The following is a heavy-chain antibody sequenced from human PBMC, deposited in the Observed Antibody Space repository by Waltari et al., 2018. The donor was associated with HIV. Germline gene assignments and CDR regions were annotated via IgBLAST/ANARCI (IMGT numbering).Heavy chain of an antibody. CDR3: AKAVMETAVSSPVDC. Sequence: EVQLVEYGGGLVQPGGSLRLSCPASGFTFNNFAMSWGRQAPGSALEWVVVRGARGVTTYYAGSVKGRFTVSRDNFKNTVYLQMNSLRAGDTAIYYCAKAVMETAVSSPVDCWGQGALVPVSS. CDR1: GFTFNNFA. J-gene: IGHJ4*02. CDR2: RGARGVTT. V-gene: IGHV3-23*04. D-gene: IGHD5-18*01.